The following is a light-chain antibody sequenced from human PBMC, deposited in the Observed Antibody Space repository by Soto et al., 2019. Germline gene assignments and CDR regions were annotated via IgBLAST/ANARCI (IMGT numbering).Light chain of an antibody. CDR1: QRVSSY. Sequence: EIVLTQSPATLSLSPGQRPTLSCRASQRVSSYLAWYQQKPGQAPRLLIYDASNRATGIPARFSGSGSGTDFTLTISSLEPEDFAVYYCQQRSNWPPKFTFGPGTKVDIK. J-gene: IGKJ3*01. V-gene: IGKV3-11*01. CDR2: DAS. CDR3: QQRSNWPPKFT.